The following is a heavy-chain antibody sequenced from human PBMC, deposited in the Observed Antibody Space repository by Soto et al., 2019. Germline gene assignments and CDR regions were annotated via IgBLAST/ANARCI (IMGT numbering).Heavy chain of an antibody. CDR1: GGSISSYY. Sequence: LSLTCTVSGGSISSYYWSWIRQPPGKGLEWIGYIYYSGSTNYNSSLKSRVTISVDTSKNQFSLKLSSVTAADTAVYYCARVYGILTGEIDYWGQGTLVTVSS. CDR2: IYYSGST. D-gene: IGHD3-9*01. V-gene: IGHV4-59*01. CDR3: ARVYGILTGEIDY. J-gene: IGHJ4*02.